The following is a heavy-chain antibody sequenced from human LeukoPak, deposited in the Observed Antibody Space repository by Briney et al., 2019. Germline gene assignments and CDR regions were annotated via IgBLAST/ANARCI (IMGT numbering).Heavy chain of an antibody. CDR3: AKDLSSTSIYPEYMDV. J-gene: IGHJ6*03. Sequence: GGSLRLSCAASGFTFSSYAMSWVRLAPGKGLEWVAAISGSGGSTYYAGSVKGRFTISRDNSKNTLYLQMNSLRAEDTAVYYCAKDLSSTSIYPEYMDVWGQGTMVTVSS. V-gene: IGHV3-23*01. CDR2: ISGSGGST. D-gene: IGHD2-2*01. CDR1: GFTFSSYA.